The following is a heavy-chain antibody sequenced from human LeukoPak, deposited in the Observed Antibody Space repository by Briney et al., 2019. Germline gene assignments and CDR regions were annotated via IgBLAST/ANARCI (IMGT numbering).Heavy chain of an antibody. D-gene: IGHD6-19*01. J-gene: IGHJ4*02. V-gene: IGHV4-34*01. CDR2: IYHGGDT. CDR3: ASHVTVLGTRGFDY. Sequence: GSLRLSCAASGFTFTDWYMSWIRQPPGKGLEWIGEIYHGGDTNYDPSVKSRVTMSVDKSKNHFSLNLRSVTAADTAIYYCASHVTVLGTRGFDYWGQGILVTVSS. CDR1: GFTFTDWY.